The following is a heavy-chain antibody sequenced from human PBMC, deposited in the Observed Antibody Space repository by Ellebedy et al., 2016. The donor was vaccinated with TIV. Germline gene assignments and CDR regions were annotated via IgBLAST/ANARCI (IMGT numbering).Heavy chain of an antibody. Sequence: AASVKVSCKASGYTFTSYGISWVRQAPGQGLEWMGWISAYNGNTNYAQKLQGRVTMTTDTSTSTAYMELRSLRSDDTAVYYCARGYLKSSGWPYYYYGMDVWGQGTTVTVSS. CDR1: GYTFTSYG. V-gene: IGHV1-18*01. D-gene: IGHD6-19*01. CDR3: ARGYLKSSGWPYYYYGMDV. J-gene: IGHJ6*02. CDR2: ISAYNGNT.